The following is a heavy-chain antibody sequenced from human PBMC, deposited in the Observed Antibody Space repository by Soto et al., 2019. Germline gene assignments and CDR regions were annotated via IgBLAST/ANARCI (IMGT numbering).Heavy chain of an antibody. V-gene: IGHV3-30*18. D-gene: IGHD6-13*01. CDR1: GFDFNTYG. CDR3: AKDSSVTAAGSGGWFDP. Sequence: QVQLVESGGGVVQPGRSLRLSCAASGFDFNTYGLRWVRQAPGKGLEWVAAISFDGGSQYYADSVKGRFTISRDKSNSTLYLQMNSLGAEDTATYFCAKDSSVTAAGSGGWFDPWGPGTLVIVS. J-gene: IGHJ5*02. CDR2: ISFDGGSQ.